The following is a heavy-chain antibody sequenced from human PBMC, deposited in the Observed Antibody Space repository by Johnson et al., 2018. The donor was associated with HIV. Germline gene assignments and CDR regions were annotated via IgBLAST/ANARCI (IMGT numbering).Heavy chain of an antibody. CDR3: ATRDPTYRPGAFDL. J-gene: IGHJ3*01. D-gene: IGHD1-14*01. Sequence: MLLVESGGGVVRPGGSLRLSCAASGFTVSSNHMSWVRQAPGKGLEWVSFIYSGGTTYYADSVQGRFTISRDNAKNSLYLQMNSLRAEDAAVYYCATRDPTYRPGAFDLWGQGTMVTVSS. CDR2: IYSGGTT. CDR1: GFTVSSNH. V-gene: IGHV3-66*01.